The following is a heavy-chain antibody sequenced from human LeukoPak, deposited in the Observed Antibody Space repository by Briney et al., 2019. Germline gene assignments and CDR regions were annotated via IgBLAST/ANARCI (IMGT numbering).Heavy chain of an antibody. CDR3: AREGRYRYGYNEYHLYMDI. V-gene: IGHV4-61*01. CDR2: IYYDGST. J-gene: IGHJ6*03. Sequence: SETLSLTCTVSNGSISSDTYFWSWIRQSPGKGLEWIGYIYYDGSTNYNPSLRGRVTISVDTPKNQFSLKLSSVTAAETAVYYCAREGRYRYGYNEYHLYMDIWGKGTTVTVSS. D-gene: IGHD5-18*01. CDR1: NGSISSDTYF.